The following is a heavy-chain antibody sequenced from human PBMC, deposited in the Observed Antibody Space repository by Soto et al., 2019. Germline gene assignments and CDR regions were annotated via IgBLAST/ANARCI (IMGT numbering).Heavy chain of an antibody. J-gene: IGHJ4*02. D-gene: IGHD1-1*01. Sequence: SETLSLTCAVYGGSFSGYYWSWIRQPPGKGLEWIGEINHSGSTNYNPSLKSRVTISVDTSKNQFSLKLSSVTAADTAVYYCARGREPVMGYWGQGTLVTVSS. CDR3: ARGREPVMGY. CDR2: INHSGST. V-gene: IGHV4-34*01. CDR1: GGSFSGYY.